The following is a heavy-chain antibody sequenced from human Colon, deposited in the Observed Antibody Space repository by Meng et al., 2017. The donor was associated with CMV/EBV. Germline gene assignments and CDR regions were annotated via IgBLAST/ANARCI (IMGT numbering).Heavy chain of an antibody. D-gene: IGHD3-3*01. CDR2: IQQDGGMT. J-gene: IGHJ3*02. Sequence: GESLKISCAASGFTFSSYAMSWVRQAPGKGLEWVASIQQDGGMTYYVDSVKGRFTISRDNAKNSLSLQMNSLRAEDTAVYYCVRTAVFEGIVHDAFDIWGQGTMVTVSS. CDR3: VRTAVFEGIVHDAFDI. V-gene: IGHV3-7*01. CDR1: GFTFSSYA.